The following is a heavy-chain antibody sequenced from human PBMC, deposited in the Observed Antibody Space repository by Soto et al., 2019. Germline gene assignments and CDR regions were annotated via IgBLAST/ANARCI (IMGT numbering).Heavy chain of an antibody. J-gene: IGHJ5*02. V-gene: IGHV4-61*01. CDR1: GGSVSSGSYY. CDR3: ARSVTIFGVVTPVGNWFDP. CDR2: IYYSEST. D-gene: IGHD3-3*01. Sequence: TSETLSLTCTVSGGSVSSGSYYWSWIRQPPGKGLEWIGYIYYSESTNYNPSLKSRVTISVDTSKNQFSLKLSSVTAADTAVYYCARSVTIFGVVTPVGNWFDPWGQGTLVTVSS.